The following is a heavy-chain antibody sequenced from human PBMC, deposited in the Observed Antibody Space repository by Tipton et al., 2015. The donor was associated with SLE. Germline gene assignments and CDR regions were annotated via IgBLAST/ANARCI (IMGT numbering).Heavy chain of an antibody. V-gene: IGHV4-4*02. Sequence: TLSLTCAVSGGSISSSNWWSWVRQPPGKGLEWIGEIYHSGSTNYNPSLKSRVTISVDTSKNQFSLKLSSVTAADTAVYYCARDGTLDGYSSSSAFDYWGQGTLVTVSS. J-gene: IGHJ4*02. CDR2: IYHSGST. CDR1: GGSISSSNW. CDR3: ARDGTLDGYSSSSAFDY. D-gene: IGHD6-6*01.